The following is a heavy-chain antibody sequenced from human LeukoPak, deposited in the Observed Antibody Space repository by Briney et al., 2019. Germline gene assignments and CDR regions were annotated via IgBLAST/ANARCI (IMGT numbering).Heavy chain of an antibody. J-gene: IGHJ3*02. V-gene: IGHV3-48*03. CDR3: ARGGGKDAFDI. D-gene: IGHD3-16*01. CDR2: ISSSGSTI. CDR1: GFTFTSYE. Sequence: GGSLRLSCAASGFTFTSYEMSWVRQAPGKGLEWVSYISSSGSTIYYADSVKGRFTISRDNAKSSLYLQMNSLRAEDTAVYHCARGGGKDAFDIWGPGTMVTVSS.